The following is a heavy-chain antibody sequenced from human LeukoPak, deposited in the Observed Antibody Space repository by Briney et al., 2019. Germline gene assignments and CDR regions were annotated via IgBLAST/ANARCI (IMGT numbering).Heavy chain of an antibody. V-gene: IGHV3-21*01. Sequence: PGGSLRLSCAASVFTFSSYSMNWVRQAPGKGLEWVSSISSSSSYIYYADSVKCRFTISRDNAKNSLYPQMNSLRAEDTAVYYCARGEFSDFWSGYYHDYWGQGTLVTVSS. CDR2: ISSSSSYI. D-gene: IGHD3-3*01. CDR3: ARGEFSDFWSGYYHDY. J-gene: IGHJ4*02. CDR1: VFTFSSYS.